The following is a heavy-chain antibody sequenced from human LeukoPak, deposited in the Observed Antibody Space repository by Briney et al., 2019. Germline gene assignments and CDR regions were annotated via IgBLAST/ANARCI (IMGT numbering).Heavy chain of an antibody. J-gene: IGHJ4*02. Sequence: PSETLSLTCAVYGGSFSGYYWGWIRQPPGKGLEWIGTVYYSGSTNYNPSLKSRVTISVDTSKNQFSLKLSSVTAADTAIYYCATHVDATRGYYFESWGQGTLVTVSS. CDR2: VYYSGST. CDR1: GGSFSGYY. CDR3: ATHVDATRGYYFES. D-gene: IGHD1-1*01. V-gene: IGHV4-34*01.